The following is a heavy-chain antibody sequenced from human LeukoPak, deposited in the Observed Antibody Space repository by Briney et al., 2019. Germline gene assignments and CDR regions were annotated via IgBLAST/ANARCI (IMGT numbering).Heavy chain of an antibody. V-gene: IGHV4-39*01. CDR2: IYYSGST. D-gene: IGHD1-1*01. CDR3: ASEKGTTYDY. Sequence: PSETLFLTCTVSGGSISSSSYYWGWIRQPPGEGLEWIGSIYYSGSTYYNPSLKSRVTISVDTSKNQFSLKLSSVTAADTAVYYCASEKGTTYDYWGQGTLVTVSS. CDR1: GGSISSSSYY. J-gene: IGHJ4*02.